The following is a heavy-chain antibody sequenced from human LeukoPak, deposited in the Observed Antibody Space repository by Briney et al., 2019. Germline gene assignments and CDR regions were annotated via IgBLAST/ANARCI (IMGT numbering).Heavy chain of an antibody. J-gene: IGHJ6*02. CDR3: AGDTMGDYYYGMDV. CDR1: GGSISSYY. CDR2: IYYSGST. V-gene: IGHV4-59*08. D-gene: IGHD3-16*01. Sequence: PSETLSLTCTVSGGSISSYYWSWIRQPPGNGLEWIGYIYYSGSTNYDLSLKSRVTISVDTSKNQFSLKLSSVTAADTAVYYCAGDTMGDYYYGMDVWGQGTTVTVSS.